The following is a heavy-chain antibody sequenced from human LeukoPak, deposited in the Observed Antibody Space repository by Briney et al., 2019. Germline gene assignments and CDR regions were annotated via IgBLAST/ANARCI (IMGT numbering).Heavy chain of an antibody. V-gene: IGHV4-4*02. CDR2: IYHSGST. CDR1: GGSISSSNW. D-gene: IGHD1-26*01. CDR3: ARGLLRGELPDADYYYYMDV. Sequence: PSETLSLTCAVSGGSISSSNWWSWVRQPPGKGLEWIGEIYHSGSTNYNPSLKSRVTISVDTSKNQFSLKLSSVTAADTAVYYCARGLLRGELPDADYYYYMDVWGKGTTVTVSS. J-gene: IGHJ6*03.